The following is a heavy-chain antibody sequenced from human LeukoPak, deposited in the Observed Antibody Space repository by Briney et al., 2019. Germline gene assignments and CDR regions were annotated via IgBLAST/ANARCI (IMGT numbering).Heavy chain of an antibody. Sequence: GGSLRLSCAASGFTFSSYAMSWVRQAPGKGLEWVSAISDSGGSTYYADSVKGRFTISGDNSKNTLYLQMNSLRAEDTAVYYCAKGSVYYTASFDYWGQGTLVTVSS. CDR1: GFTFSSYA. V-gene: IGHV3-23*01. CDR2: ISDSGGST. J-gene: IGHJ4*02. CDR3: AKGSVYYTASFDY. D-gene: IGHD2-8*01.